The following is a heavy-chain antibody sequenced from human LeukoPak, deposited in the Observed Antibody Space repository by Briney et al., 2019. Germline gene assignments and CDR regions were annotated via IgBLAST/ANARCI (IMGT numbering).Heavy chain of an antibody. CDR2: INPNSGGT. V-gene: IGHV1-2*02. D-gene: IGHD2-15*01. Sequence: ASVKVSCKASGYTFTGCYMHWVRQAPGQGLEWMGWINPNSGGTNYAQKFQGRVTMTRDTSISTAYMELSSLRSEDMAVYYCARDRGYCSGGSCHEESGHFDYWGQGTLVTVSS. J-gene: IGHJ4*02. CDR1: GYTFTGCY. CDR3: ARDRGYCSGGSCHEESGHFDY.